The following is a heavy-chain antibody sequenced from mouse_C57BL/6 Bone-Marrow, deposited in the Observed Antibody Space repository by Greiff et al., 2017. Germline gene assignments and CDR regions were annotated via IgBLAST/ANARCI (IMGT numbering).Heavy chain of an antibody. CDR3: ARRGVTTPLAY. CDR2: IDPSDSYT. Sequence: QVQLQQPGAELVMPGASVKLSCKASGYTFTSYWMHWVKQRPGQGLEWIGEIDPSDSYTNYTPKFKGKSTLTVDKSSSTAYMQLSSLTSEDSAVEYSARRGVTTPLAYWGQGTLVTVSA. V-gene: IGHV1-69*01. D-gene: IGHD2-2*01. CDR1: GYTFTSYW. J-gene: IGHJ3*01.